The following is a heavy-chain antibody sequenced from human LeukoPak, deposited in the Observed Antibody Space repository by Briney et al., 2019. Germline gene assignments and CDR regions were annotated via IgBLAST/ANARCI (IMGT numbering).Heavy chain of an antibody. CDR3: ARGPSGSYSDAFDI. Sequence: PGGSLRLSCAASGFTVSSNYMSWVRQAPGKGLEWVSVIYSGGSTYYADSVKGRFTFSRHNSKNTLYLQMNSLRAEDTAVYYCARGPSGSYSDAFDIWGQGTMVTVSS. J-gene: IGHJ3*02. V-gene: IGHV3-53*04. CDR2: IYSGGST. D-gene: IGHD1-26*01. CDR1: GFTVSSNY.